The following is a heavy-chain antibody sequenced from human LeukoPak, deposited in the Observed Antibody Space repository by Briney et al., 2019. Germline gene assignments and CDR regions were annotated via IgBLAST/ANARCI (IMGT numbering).Heavy chain of an antibody. D-gene: IGHD2-2*01. CDR1: GFTFSTYV. V-gene: IGHV3-30*18. Sequence: GGSLRLSCAASGFTFSTYVMHWVRQAPGKGLEWVAVISYDGSDKSYADSVKGRFTISRDNSKNTFYLQMNSLRAEDTAAYYCAKGGYCSSSSCYYGWFEPWGQGTLVTVSS. CDR2: ISYDGSDK. CDR3: AKGGYCSSSSCYYGWFEP. J-gene: IGHJ5*02.